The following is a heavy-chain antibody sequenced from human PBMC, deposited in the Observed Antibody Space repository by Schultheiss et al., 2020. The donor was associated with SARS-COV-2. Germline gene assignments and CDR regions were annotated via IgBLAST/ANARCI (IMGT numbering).Heavy chain of an antibody. D-gene: IGHD2-2*01. CDR2: ISSSSSYT. V-gene: IGHV3-11*06. CDR3: ARDRVVVVPAAISNWYFDL. CDR1: GFTFSDYY. J-gene: IGHJ2*01. Sequence: GGSLRLSCAASGFTFSDYYMSWIRQAPGKGLEWVSYISSSSSYTNYADSVKGRFTISRDNAKNSLYLQMNSLRAEDTAVYYCARDRVVVVPAAISNWYFDLWGRGTLVTVSS.